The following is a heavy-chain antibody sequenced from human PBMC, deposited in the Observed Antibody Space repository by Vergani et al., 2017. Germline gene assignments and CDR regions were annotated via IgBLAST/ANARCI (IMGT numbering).Heavy chain of an antibody. CDR1: GGSISSYY. V-gene: IGHV4-59*01. CDR3: ARVEMATEGPLHYYYGMDV. J-gene: IGHJ6*02. CDR2: IYYSGST. Sequence: QVQLQESGPGLVKPSETLSLTCTVSGGSISSYYWSWIRQPPGKGLEWSGYIYYSGSTNYNPSLKSRVTISVDTSKNQFSLKMSSVTAAATAVYYCARVEMATEGPLHYYYGMDVWGQGTTVTVSS. D-gene: IGHD5-24*01.